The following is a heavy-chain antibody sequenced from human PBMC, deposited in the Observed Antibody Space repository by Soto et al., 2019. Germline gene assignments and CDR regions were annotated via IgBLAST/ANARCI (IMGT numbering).Heavy chain of an antibody. V-gene: IGHV3-73*01. J-gene: IGHJ6*02. CDR3: TRPRYCSGGSCPRGYYYYGMDV. Sequence: QPGGSLRLSCAASGFTFSGSAMHWVRQASGKGLEWVGRIRSKANSYATAYAASVKGRFTISRDDSKNTAYLQMNSLKTEDTAVYYCTRPRYCSGGSCPRGYYYYGMDVWGQGTTVTVS. CDR2: IRSKANSYAT. D-gene: IGHD2-15*01. CDR1: GFTFSGSA.